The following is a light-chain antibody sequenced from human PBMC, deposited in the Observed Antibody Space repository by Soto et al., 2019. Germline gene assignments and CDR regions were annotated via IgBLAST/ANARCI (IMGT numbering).Light chain of an antibody. V-gene: IGLV2-23*01. CDR1: SSDVVSYNL. J-gene: IGLJ2*01. Sequence: QSALTQPASVSGSPGQSITISCTGTSSDVVSYNLVSWNQQHPGKAPKLMIYEGSKRPSGVSNLFSGSKSGNTASLTISGLQAEDEADYYCCSYAGSSTVVFGGGTKVTVL. CDR2: EGS. CDR3: CSYAGSSTVV.